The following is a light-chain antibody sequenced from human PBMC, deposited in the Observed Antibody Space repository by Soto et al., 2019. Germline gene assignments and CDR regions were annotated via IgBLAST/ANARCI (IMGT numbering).Light chain of an antibody. Sequence: EIVLTQSPATVSLSPGERATLFSRASQSVSSYLAWYQQKPGQAPRLLIYDASNRATGIPARFSGSGSGTDFTLTISSLEPEDFAVYYCQQRSNWPLTFGGGTKVDI. J-gene: IGKJ4*01. CDR2: DAS. CDR3: QQRSNWPLT. CDR1: QSVSSY. V-gene: IGKV3-11*01.